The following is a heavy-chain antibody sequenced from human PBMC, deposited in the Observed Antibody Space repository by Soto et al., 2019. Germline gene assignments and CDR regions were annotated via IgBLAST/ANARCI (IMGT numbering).Heavy chain of an antibody. CDR2: IRSKAYGGTT. CDR1: GFTFGDYA. Sequence: EVQLVESGGGLVKPGRSLRLSCTASGFTFGDYAMSWFRQAPGKGLEWLGFIRSKAYGGTTEYAASVKGRFTISRDDSKSIAYLQMSSLKAEDTAVYYCSRVYHYYDDSGNCFAPWGQGTLVTVSS. V-gene: IGHV3-49*05. CDR3: SRVYHYYDDSGNCFAP. D-gene: IGHD3-22*01. J-gene: IGHJ5*02.